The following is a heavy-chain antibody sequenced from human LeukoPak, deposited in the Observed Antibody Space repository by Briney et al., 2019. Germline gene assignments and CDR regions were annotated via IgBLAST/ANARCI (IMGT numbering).Heavy chain of an antibody. CDR3: ARDRPSDY. CDR2: INPNTGDT. Sequence: ASVKVSCKASGYTFTAYYMHWVRQAPGQGLEWMGRINPNTGDTNYAQKFQGRVTMTRDTSISTAYMELSSLTSDDTAVHYCARDRPSDYWGQGTLVSVSS. J-gene: IGHJ4*02. V-gene: IGHV1-2*06. CDR1: GYTFTAYY.